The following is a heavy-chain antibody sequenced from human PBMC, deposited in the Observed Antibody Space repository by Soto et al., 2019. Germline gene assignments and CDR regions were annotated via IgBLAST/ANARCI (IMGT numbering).Heavy chain of an antibody. D-gene: IGHD3-9*01. V-gene: IGHV4-39*01. J-gene: IGHJ6*02. CDR3: ASRYYDILTDYGMDV. Sequence: PSETLSLTCTVSGASISSYYWGWIRQPPGKGLEWIGSIYYSGSTYYNPSLKRRVTISVDTSKNQFSLKLSSVTAADTAVYYCASRYYDILTDYGMDVWGQGTTVTVSS. CDR1: GASISSYY. CDR2: IYYSGST.